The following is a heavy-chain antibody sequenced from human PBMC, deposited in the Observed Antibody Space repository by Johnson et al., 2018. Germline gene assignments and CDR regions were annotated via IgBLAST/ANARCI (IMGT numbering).Heavy chain of an antibody. D-gene: IGHD4-23*01. Sequence: QVQLVESGGGVVQPGRSLRLSCAASGFTFSSYAMHWVRQAPGKGLEWVAVISYDGSNKYYADSVKGRFTISRENSKNTLYLQMNNLRAEDTAVYDCAKDERPGNSGALDIWGQGTMVTVSS. CDR3: AKDERPGNSGALDI. CDR2: ISYDGSNK. J-gene: IGHJ3*02. CDR1: GFTFSSYA. V-gene: IGHV3-30-3*01.